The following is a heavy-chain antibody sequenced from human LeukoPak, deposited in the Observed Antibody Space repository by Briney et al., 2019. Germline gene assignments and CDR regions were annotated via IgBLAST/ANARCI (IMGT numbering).Heavy chain of an antibody. V-gene: IGHV5-51*01. Sequence: GESLKISSKGSGYSFTSYWIGWVRQMPGKGHEWMGIIYPGDSDTRYSPSFQGQVTISADKSISTAYLQWSSLEASDSAMYYCARHGAYRAGTSAFDIWGQGTMVTVSS. CDR3: ARHGAYRAGTSAFDI. CDR2: IYPGDSDT. CDR1: GYSFTSYW. D-gene: IGHD6-19*01. J-gene: IGHJ3*02.